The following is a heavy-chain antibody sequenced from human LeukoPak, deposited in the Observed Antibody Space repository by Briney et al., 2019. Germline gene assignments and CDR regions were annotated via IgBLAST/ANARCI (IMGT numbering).Heavy chain of an antibody. Sequence: GGSLRLSCAASGFTFSSYGMHWVRQAPGKGLEGVAVISYDGSNKYYADSVKGRFTISRDNSKNTLYLQMNSLRAEDTAVYYCAKGRSYDSSGYYFDYWGQGTLVTVSS. D-gene: IGHD3-22*01. CDR3: AKGRSYDSSGYYFDY. V-gene: IGHV3-30*18. J-gene: IGHJ4*02. CDR1: GFTFSSYG. CDR2: ISYDGSNK.